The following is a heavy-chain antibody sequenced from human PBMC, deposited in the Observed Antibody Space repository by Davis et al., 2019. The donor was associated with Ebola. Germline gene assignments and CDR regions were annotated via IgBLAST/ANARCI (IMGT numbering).Heavy chain of an antibody. CDR1: GGSFSGYY. CDR3: ARTMIVVASFDY. Sequence: SETLSLTCAVYGGSFSGYYWSWIRQPPGKGLEWIGYIYYSGSTNYNPSLKSRVTISVDTSKNQFSLKLSSVTAADTAVYYCARTMIVVASFDYWGQGTLVTVSS. J-gene: IGHJ4*02. D-gene: IGHD3-22*01. CDR2: IYYSGST. V-gene: IGHV4-59*08.